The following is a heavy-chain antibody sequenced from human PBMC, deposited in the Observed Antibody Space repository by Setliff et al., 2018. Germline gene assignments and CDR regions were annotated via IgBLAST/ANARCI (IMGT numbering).Heavy chain of an antibody. Sequence: SETLSLTCTVSGGSISRYHWSWIRQPPGKGLEWIGYIQTSGTTNYNPSLKSRVTISVDTSKNQFSLRLKSVTAADTAVYYCARHMQIRYIVGATTDSYYYMDVWGKGTTVTVSS. D-gene: IGHD1-26*01. CDR2: IQTSGTT. CDR3: ARHMQIRYIVGATTDSYYYMDV. J-gene: IGHJ6*03. V-gene: IGHV4-59*08. CDR1: GGSISRYH.